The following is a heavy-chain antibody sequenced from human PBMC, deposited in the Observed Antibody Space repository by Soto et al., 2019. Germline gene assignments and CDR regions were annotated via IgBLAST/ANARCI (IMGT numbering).Heavy chain of an antibody. J-gene: IGHJ6*02. D-gene: IGHD1-26*01. CDR3: ARTGIVGASGGNYYYYYGMDV. CDR1: GYTFTSYG. V-gene: IGHV1-18*01. Sequence: ASVKVSCKASGYTFTSYGISWVRQAPGQGLEWMGWISAYNGNTNYAQKLQGRVTMTTDTSTSTAYMELRSLRSDGTAVYYCARTGIVGASGGNYYYYYGMDVWGQGTTVTVSS. CDR2: ISAYNGNT.